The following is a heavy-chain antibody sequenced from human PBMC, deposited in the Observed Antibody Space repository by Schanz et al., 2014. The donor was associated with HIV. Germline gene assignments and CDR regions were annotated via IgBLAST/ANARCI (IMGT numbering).Heavy chain of an antibody. CDR2: IGRDPSYI. Sequence: EEQLVESGGGLVKPGESLRLACAASGFTFSAYSMKWVRQAPGKGLEWVSSIGRDPSYIYYADSVRGRFTISRDNAKNSLYLQMNSLRAEDTAVYFCARGSWYSGGWYDDYNYYDVDVWGQGTTVTVSS. CDR1: GFTFSAYS. D-gene: IGHD6-19*01. V-gene: IGHV3-21*06. J-gene: IGHJ6*02. CDR3: ARGSWYSGGWYDDYNYYDVDV.